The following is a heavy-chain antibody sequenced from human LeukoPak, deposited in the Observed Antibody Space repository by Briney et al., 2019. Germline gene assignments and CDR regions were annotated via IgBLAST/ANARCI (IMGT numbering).Heavy chain of an antibody. J-gene: IGHJ6*02. CDR1: GYNFISYY. CDR2: INPSGGST. Sequence: ASVKVSCKASGYNFISYYMHWVRQAPGQGLEWMGIINPSGGSTSYAQKFQDRVTMTRDTSTSTVYMELSSLKSEDTAVYYCAREDVVLVDAVRYYYYGMDGWGQGTTVTVS. D-gene: IGHD2-8*01. V-gene: IGHV1-46*01. CDR3: AREDVVLVDAVRYYYYGMDG.